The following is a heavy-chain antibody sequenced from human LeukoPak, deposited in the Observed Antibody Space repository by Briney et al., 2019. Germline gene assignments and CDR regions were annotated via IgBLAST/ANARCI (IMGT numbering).Heavy chain of an antibody. V-gene: IGHV3-21*01. J-gene: IGHJ6*02. Sequence: GGSLRLSCAASGFTFSSYSMNWVRQAPGKGLELVSSISSSSSYIYYADSVKGRFTISRDNAKNSLYLQMNSLRAEDTAVYYCARGLGYYGSGSSDYYGMDVWGQGTTVTVSS. CDR1: GFTFSSYS. CDR2: ISSSSSYI. CDR3: ARGLGYYGSGSSDYYGMDV. D-gene: IGHD3-10*01.